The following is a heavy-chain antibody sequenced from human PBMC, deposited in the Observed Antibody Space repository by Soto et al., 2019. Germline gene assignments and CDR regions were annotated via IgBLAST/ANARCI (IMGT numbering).Heavy chain of an antibody. D-gene: IGHD3-3*01. Sequence: SETLSLTCTVSGGSISSGDYYWSWIRQPPGKGLEWIGYIYYSGSTYYNPSLKSRVTISVDTSKNQFSLKLSSVTAADTAVYYCAREHWSGYYIDSGLAGYYYYGMDVWGQGTTVTVSS. V-gene: IGHV4-30-4*01. CDR1: GGSISSGDYY. J-gene: IGHJ6*02. CDR2: IYYSGST. CDR3: AREHWSGYYIDSGLAGYYYYGMDV.